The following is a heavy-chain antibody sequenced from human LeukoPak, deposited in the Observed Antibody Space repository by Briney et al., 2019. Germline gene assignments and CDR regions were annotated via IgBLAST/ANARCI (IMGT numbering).Heavy chain of an antibody. CDR3: ARRYNWNDRWD. J-gene: IGHJ4*02. V-gene: IGHV4-39*07. CDR2: IYYSGST. Sequence: PSETLSLTCTVSGGSISSSNYYWGWIRQPPGKGLEWIGSIYYSGSTYYNPSLKSRLTISLDTSKNQFSLRLSSVTAADTAFYYCARRYNWNDRWDWGQGTLVTVSP. D-gene: IGHD1-1*01. CDR1: GGSISSSNYY.